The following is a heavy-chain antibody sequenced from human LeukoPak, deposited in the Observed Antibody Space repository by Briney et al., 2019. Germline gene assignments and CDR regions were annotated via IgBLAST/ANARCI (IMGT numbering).Heavy chain of an antibody. J-gene: IGHJ6*03. CDR3: ARAGVYYYYMDV. CDR2: IYYSGST. V-gene: IGHV4-39*07. Sequence: PSETLSLTCTVSGGSINSSSYYWGWIRQPPGKGLEWIGSIYYSGSTYYNPSLKSRVTISVDTSKNQFSLKLSSVTAADTAVYYCARAGVYYYYMDVWGKGTTVTVSS. CDR1: GGSINSSSYY.